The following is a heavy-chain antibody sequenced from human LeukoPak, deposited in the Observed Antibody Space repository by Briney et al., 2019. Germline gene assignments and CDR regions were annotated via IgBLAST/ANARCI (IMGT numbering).Heavy chain of an antibody. CDR1: GYTFTTYG. J-gene: IGHJ1*01. D-gene: IGHD6-13*01. CDR2: ISTHNGDT. Sequence: ASVKVSCKASGYTFTTYGISWVRQAPGQGLEWMGWISTHNGDTNYAQKFQGRVTMTTDTSTGTAYMELRSLRSDDTAVYYCARDLAAAGTFAEYFQHWGQGTLVTVSS. CDR3: ARDLAAAGTFAEYFQH. V-gene: IGHV1-18*01.